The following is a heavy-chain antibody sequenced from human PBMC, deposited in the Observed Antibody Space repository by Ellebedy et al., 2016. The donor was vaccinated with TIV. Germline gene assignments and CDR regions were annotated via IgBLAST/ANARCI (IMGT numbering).Heavy chain of an antibody. V-gene: IGHV3-33*01. D-gene: IGHD3-10*01. CDR1: GFTFSRNG. CDR2: IWYDGSNK. Sequence: GESLKISCAASGFTFSRNGMHWVRQAPGKGLEWVAVIWYDGSNKYYADSVKGRFTISRDNSKNTLYLQMNSLRVEDTAVYYCARVSTPTYGCFDFWGQGTLVTVSS. CDR3: ARVSTPTYGCFDF. J-gene: IGHJ4*02.